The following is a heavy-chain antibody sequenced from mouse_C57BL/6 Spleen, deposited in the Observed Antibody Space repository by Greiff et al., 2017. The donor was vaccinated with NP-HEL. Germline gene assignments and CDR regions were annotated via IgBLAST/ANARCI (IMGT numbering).Heavy chain of an antibody. D-gene: IGHD3-1*01. J-gene: IGHJ3*01. Sequence: QVQLQQPGAELVKPGASVKMSCKASGYTFTSYWITWVKQRPGQGLEWIGEIDPSDSYTNYNQKFKGKSTLTVDKSSSTAYMQLSSLTSEDSAVYYCARSGRWFAYWGQGTLVTVSA. CDR2: IDPSDSYT. CDR1: GYTFTSYW. CDR3: ARSGRWFAY. V-gene: IGHV1-69*01.